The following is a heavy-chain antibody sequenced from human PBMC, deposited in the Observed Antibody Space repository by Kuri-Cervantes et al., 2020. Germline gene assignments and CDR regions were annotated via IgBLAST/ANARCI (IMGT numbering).Heavy chain of an antibody. D-gene: IGHD4-17*01. Sequence: ASVKVSCKASGYTFTYRYLHWVRQAPGQALEWMGIINPSGGSTSYAQKFQGRVTMTRDTSTSTVYMELSSLRSEDTAVYYCARGPYGDSFDYWGQGTLVTVSS. V-gene: IGHV1-46*01. CDR1: GYTFTYRY. J-gene: IGHJ4*02. CDR3: ARGPYGDSFDY. CDR2: INPSGGST.